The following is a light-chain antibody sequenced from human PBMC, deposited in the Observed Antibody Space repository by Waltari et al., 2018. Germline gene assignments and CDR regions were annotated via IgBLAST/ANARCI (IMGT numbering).Light chain of an antibody. V-gene: IGLV3-25*03. CDR3: QSADNSGTPVV. CDR2: KDS. CDR1: PLPKQF. Sequence: SYDLTQPPSVSVSPGQTARLTCSGNPLPKQFAYWYQQKPGQAPVLMIYKDSERPSGIPERFSGSSSGTTVMLTISGVQAEDEADYYCQSADNSGTPVVFGGGTKLTVL. J-gene: IGLJ2*01.